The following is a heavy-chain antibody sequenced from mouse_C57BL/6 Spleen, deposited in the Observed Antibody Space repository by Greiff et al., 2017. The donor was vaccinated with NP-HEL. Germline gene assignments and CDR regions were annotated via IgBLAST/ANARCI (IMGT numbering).Heavy chain of an antibody. Sequence: VQRVESGPGLVAPSPSLSFTCTVSGFSLTSYGVRWVRQPPGQGLEWLGVIWGDGSTNYHSALISRLSTSNDNSNSQAFLKLNSLQTDDTATDYCAKGIYYYSSSEFYYAMDCWGQGTSVTVSS. J-gene: IGHJ4*01. CDR2: IWGDGST. CDR3: AKGIYYYSSSEFYYAMDC. CDR1: GFSLTSYG. V-gene: IGHV2-3*01. D-gene: IGHD1-1*01.